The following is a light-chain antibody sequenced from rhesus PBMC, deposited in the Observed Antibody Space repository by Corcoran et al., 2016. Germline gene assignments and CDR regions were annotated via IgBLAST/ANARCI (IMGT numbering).Light chain of an antibody. CDR2: GAS. CDR3: QQSSNLYS. Sequence: ETVVTQSPATLSLSPGERATLSCRASQSVGSYLAWYQQKPGQAPRLLIYGASSRATGIPDRLSGSVSGTDFTLTISSLEPEDVGVYYCQQSSNLYSFGQGTKVEIK. CDR1: QSVGSY. J-gene: IGKJ2*01. V-gene: IGKV3-24*04.